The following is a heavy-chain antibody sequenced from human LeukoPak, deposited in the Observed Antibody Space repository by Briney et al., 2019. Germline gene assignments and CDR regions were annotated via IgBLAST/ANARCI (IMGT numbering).Heavy chain of an antibody. CDR1: GFTFSNYG. CDR2: IRSDATSE. D-gene: IGHD2-2*01. CDR3: AKDLPAAYFDY. V-gene: IGHV3-30*02. Sequence: GGSLRLSCAASGFTFSNYGMHWVRQAPGKGLEWVTFIRSDATSEFYADSVKGRFTISRDNSRNTLYLQMNSLRAEDTAVYYCAKDLPAAYFDYWGQGTLVTVSS. J-gene: IGHJ4*02.